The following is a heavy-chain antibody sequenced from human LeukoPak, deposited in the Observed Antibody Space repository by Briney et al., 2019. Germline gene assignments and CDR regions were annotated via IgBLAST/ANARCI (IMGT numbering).Heavy chain of an antibody. CDR2: IHETGGTT. CDR3: AKDGGRRYLDY. D-gene: IGHD1-14*01. Sequence: GGSLRLSCAASGFTFRNYAMSWVRQAPGKGLEWVSGIHETGGTTYYADSVKGRFTIPRDNSGNTLSLYMNSLRAEDTAVYYCAKDGGRRYLDYWGQGTPVTVSS. J-gene: IGHJ4*02. V-gene: IGHV3-23*01. CDR1: GFTFRNYA.